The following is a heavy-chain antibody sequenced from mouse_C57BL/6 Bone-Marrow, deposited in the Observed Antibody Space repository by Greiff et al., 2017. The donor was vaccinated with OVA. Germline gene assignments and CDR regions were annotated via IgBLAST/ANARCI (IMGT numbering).Heavy chain of an antibody. CDR2: IYPRSGNT. J-gene: IGHJ3*01. Sequence: VQLQQSGAELARPGASVRLSCKASGYTFTSYGISWVQQRTGQGLEWIGEIYPRSGNTYSNEKFTGKARLTADKSSSTTYMELRRLTSEDSGVYFCASKSKTTGFAYWGQGTLVTVSA. CDR1: GYTFTSYG. V-gene: IGHV1-81*01. D-gene: IGHD2-12*01. CDR3: ASKSKTTGFAY.